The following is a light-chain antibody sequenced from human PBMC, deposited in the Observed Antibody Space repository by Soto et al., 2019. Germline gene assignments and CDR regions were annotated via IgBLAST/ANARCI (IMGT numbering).Light chain of an antibody. CDR1: PISSN. Sequence: VVTQWPASLCVSTGERVTISCRAGPISSNLAWHQQRPGQAPRLLIYGASVRATGVPARFSGSGSGTEFTLTINCLQSEDYAVYFCQQYNNLPYTVGQGTKVYSK. V-gene: IGKV3-15*01. CDR3: QQYNNLPYT. CDR2: GAS. J-gene: IGKJ2*01.